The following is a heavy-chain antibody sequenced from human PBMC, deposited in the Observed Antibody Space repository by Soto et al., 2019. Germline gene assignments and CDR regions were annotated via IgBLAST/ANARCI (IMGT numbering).Heavy chain of an antibody. CDR1: GGSISSGDAF. J-gene: IGHJ6*02. CDR2: IYYSGST. V-gene: IGHV4-30-4*01. CDR3: ARDRAKWKDYYYYGMDV. Sequence: QVQLQESGPGLVKPSQTLSLTCTVSGGSISSGDAFWTWIRQPPGKGLEWIGYIYYSGSTYYNPSLKSRLTMSVDTSKNQFSLKLSSVTAADTAVYYCARDRAKWKDYYYYGMDVWGQGTTVTVSS. D-gene: IGHD1-20*01.